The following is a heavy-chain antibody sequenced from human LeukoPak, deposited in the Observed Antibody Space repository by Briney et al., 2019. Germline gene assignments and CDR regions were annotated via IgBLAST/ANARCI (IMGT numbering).Heavy chain of an antibody. J-gene: IGHJ3*02. CDR1: GGSISSHY. D-gene: IGHD3-10*01. CDR2: IYYSGST. Sequence: SETLSLTCTVSGGSISSHYWSWIRQPPGKGLEWIGYIYYSGSTNYNPSLKSRVTISVDTSKNQFSLKLSSVTAADTAVYYCARDQAMVRGVISYAFDIWGQGTMVTVSS. V-gene: IGHV4-59*11. CDR3: ARDQAMVRGVISYAFDI.